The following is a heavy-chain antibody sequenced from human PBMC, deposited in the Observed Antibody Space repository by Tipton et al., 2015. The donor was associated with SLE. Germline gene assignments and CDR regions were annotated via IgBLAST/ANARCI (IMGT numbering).Heavy chain of an antibody. V-gene: IGHV4-59*12. CDR2: IYYSGST. CDR3: ARMGISYGKYHFDY. Sequence: LRLSCTVSGGSISSYYWSWIRQPPGKGLEWIGYIYYSGSTNYNPSLKSRVTISVDTSKNQFSLKLSSVTAADTAVYYCARMGISYGKYHFDYWGQGTLVTVSS. J-gene: IGHJ4*02. CDR1: GGSISSYY. D-gene: IGHD5-18*01.